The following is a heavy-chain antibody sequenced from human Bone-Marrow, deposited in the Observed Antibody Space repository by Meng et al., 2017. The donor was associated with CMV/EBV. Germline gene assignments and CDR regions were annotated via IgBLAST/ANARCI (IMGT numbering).Heavy chain of an antibody. J-gene: IGHJ3*02. CDR2: ISSSSSTI. CDR1: GFTFSSYS. Sequence: GESLKISCAASGFTFSSYSMNWVRQAPGKGLEWVSYISSSSSTIYYADSVKGRFTISRDNAKNSLYLQMNSLRAEDTAVYYCARDGGRGSAGAFDIWGQGTMVTVSS. V-gene: IGHV3-48*04. CDR3: ARDGGRGSAGAFDI. D-gene: IGHD1-26*01.